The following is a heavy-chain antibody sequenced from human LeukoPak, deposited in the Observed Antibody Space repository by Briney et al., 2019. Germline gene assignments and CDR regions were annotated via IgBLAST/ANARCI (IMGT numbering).Heavy chain of an antibody. Sequence: ASETLSLTCTVSGGSISSYYWSWIRQPPGKGLEWIGYIYYSGSTNYNPSLKSRVTISVDTSKNQFSLKLSSVTAADTAAYYCARDWGHGGSGWYLGAFDIWGQGTMVTVSS. J-gene: IGHJ3*02. CDR3: ARDWGHGGSGWYLGAFDI. CDR1: GGSISSYY. V-gene: IGHV4-59*01. CDR2: IYYSGST. D-gene: IGHD6-19*01.